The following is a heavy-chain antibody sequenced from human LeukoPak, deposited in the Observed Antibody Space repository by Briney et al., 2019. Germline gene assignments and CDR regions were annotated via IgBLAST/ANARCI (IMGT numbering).Heavy chain of an antibody. V-gene: IGHV3-23*01. CDR1: GFTFSSYA. CDR2: ISGSGGST. Sequence: GGSLRLSCAASGFTFSSYAMSWVRQAPGKGLEWVSAISGSGGSTYYADSVKGRFTISRDNSKNTLYLQMNSLRAEDTAVYYCARDLSGLGAFDIWGQGTMVTVSS. CDR3: ARDLSGLGAFDI. J-gene: IGHJ3*02.